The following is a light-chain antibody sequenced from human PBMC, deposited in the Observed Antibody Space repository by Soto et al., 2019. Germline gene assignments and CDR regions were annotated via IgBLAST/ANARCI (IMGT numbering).Light chain of an antibody. CDR2: EQS. CDR1: CGSIFSST. V-gene: IGLV6-57*04. Sequence: NFMLTQPLSVSESPGKTVTISCILSCGSIFSSTVQWYQQRPGSAPTTVIYEQSQRPSGVPDRFSGSIDRSSNSASLTISGLRTDDEGDYYCQSSDTYNVVLGGGTKVTVL. J-gene: IGLJ3*02. CDR3: QSSDTYNVV.